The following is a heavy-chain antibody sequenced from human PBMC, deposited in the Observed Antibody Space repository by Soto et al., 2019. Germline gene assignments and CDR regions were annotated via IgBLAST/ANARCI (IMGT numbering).Heavy chain of an antibody. J-gene: IGHJ5*02. V-gene: IGHV1-3*01. CDR2: INAGNGNT. Sequence: ASVKVSCKASGCTFTSYAMHWVRQAPGQRLEWMGWINAGNGNTKYSQKFQGRVTITRDTSASTAYMELSSLRSEDTAVYYCASSRITIFGVVTRPYNWFDPWGQGTLVTVSS. CDR1: GCTFTSYA. CDR3: ASSRITIFGVVTRPYNWFDP. D-gene: IGHD3-3*01.